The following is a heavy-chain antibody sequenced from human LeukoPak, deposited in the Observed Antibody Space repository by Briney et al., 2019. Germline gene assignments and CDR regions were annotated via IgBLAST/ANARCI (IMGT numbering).Heavy chain of an antibody. CDR3: ARDQFPNYGDYVGEYFQH. CDR2: ISGGGGTT. CDR1: GFTFSSYA. Sequence: PGGSLRPSCAASGFTFSSYAMNWVRQAPGKGLEWVSAISGGGGTTYYADSVKGRFTISRDNAKNSLYLQMNSLRAEDTALYYCARDQFPNYGDYVGEYFQHWGQGTLVTVSS. V-gene: IGHV3-23*01. J-gene: IGHJ1*01. D-gene: IGHD4-17*01.